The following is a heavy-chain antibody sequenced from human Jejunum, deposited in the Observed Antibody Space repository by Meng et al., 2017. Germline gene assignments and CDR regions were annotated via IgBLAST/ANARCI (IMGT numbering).Heavy chain of an antibody. V-gene: IGHV3-72*01. Sequence: EVQVVESGGGLVQPGGSLRPSCGASGFRFSDHYMDWVRQAPGKGLEWVGQIRNKAASYTTEYAASVKGRFTISRDDSKNTVYLQMNNLKSDDTAVYYCSDFGAAALAPWGQGTLVTVSS. CDR2: IRNKAASYTT. D-gene: IGHD6-13*01. CDR3: SDFGAAALAP. J-gene: IGHJ5*02. CDR1: GFRFSDHY.